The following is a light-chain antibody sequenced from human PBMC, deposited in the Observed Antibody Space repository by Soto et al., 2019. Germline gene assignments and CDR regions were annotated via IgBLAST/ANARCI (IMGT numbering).Light chain of an antibody. CDR3: MQSLQLPLT. CDR2: GVS. V-gene: IGKV2D-29*01. CDR1: QSLLDSDGKTF. J-gene: IGKJ4*02. Sequence: DIVMTQTPLSLSVTPGQPASISCKSSQSLLDSDGKTFLHWYVHKPGHPPQLLIYGVSNRFAGVPDRFIGSGSETDFTLEMSRVEADDVEMYYCMQSLQLPLTFGGGTRVDIK.